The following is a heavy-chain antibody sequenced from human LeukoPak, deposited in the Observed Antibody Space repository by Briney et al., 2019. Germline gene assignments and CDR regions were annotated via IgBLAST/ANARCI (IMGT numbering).Heavy chain of an antibody. V-gene: IGHV4-59*01. CDR3: ARLGSYGGTMIDY. CDR2: IYYSGST. CDR1: GGSISSYY. D-gene: IGHD4-23*01. Sequence: PSETLSPTCTVSGGSISSYYWSWIRQPPGKGLEWIGYIYYSGSTNYNPSLKSRVTISVDTSKNQFSLKLSSVTAADTAVYYCARLGSYGGTMIDYWGQGTLVTVSS. J-gene: IGHJ4*02.